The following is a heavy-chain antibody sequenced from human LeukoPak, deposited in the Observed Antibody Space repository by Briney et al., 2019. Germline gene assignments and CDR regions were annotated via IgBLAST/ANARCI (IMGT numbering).Heavy chain of an antibody. CDR2: IHYTGNT. V-gene: IGHV4-59*01. Sequence: SETLSLTCAVSGRSISTYYWIWIRQPPGKGLEWIGYIHYTGNTNYNPSLKSRVTISLDTSKNQFSLKLRSVTAADTAVYYCAREGTGASRWFGPWGQGTLVTVSS. D-gene: IGHD1-26*01. J-gene: IGHJ5*02. CDR1: GRSISTYY. CDR3: AREGTGASRWFGP.